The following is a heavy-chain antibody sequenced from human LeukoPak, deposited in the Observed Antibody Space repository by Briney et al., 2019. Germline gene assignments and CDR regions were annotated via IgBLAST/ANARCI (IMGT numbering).Heavy chain of an antibody. CDR3: ARFSYCDSSPFDY. CDR1: GFTFTNSA. Sequence: ASVKVSCKASGFTFTNSAMQWVRQARGQRLEWIGWIVVGTGNTNSAQKFQERVTITRDMSTSTAYMELSSLRSEDTAVYYCARFSYCDSSPFDYWGQGTLITVSS. J-gene: IGHJ4*02. CDR2: IVVGTGNT. D-gene: IGHD3-22*01. V-gene: IGHV1-58*02.